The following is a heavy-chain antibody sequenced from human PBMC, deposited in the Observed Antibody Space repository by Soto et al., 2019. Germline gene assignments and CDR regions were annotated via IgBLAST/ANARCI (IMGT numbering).Heavy chain of an antibody. CDR1: GFTFSSYG. D-gene: IGHD6-13*01. V-gene: IGHV3-33*01. Sequence: GGSLRLSCAASGFTFSSYGMHWVRQAPGKGLEWVAVIWYDGSNKYYADSVKGRFTISRDNSKNTLYLQMNSLRAEDTAVYYCASTSYSSSWYMNYYYGMDVWGQGTTVTVSS. J-gene: IGHJ6*02. CDR2: IWYDGSNK. CDR3: ASTSYSSSWYMNYYYGMDV.